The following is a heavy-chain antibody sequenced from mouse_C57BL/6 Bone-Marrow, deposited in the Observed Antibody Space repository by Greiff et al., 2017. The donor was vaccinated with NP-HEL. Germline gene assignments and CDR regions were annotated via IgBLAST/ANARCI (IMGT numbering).Heavy chain of an antibody. CDR1: GYTFTSYW. Sequence: QVQLKQPGAELVMPGASVKLSCKASGYTFTSYWMHWVKQRPGQGLEWIGEIDPSDSYTNYNQKFKGKSTLTVDKSSSTAYMQLSSLTSEDSAVYYCAREGDYLYAMDYWGQGTSVTVSS. CDR3: AREGDYLYAMDY. V-gene: IGHV1-69*01. D-gene: IGHD2-4*01. J-gene: IGHJ4*01. CDR2: IDPSDSYT.